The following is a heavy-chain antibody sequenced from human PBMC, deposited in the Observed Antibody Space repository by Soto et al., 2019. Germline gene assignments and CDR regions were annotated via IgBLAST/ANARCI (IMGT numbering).Heavy chain of an antibody. D-gene: IGHD3-10*01. CDR3: ARGRGVTGPIDY. V-gene: IGHV1-69*13. CDR2: IIPIFGTA. Sequence: VASVKVSCKPSVGTFSSYAISRVHQDPGQGLEWMGGIIPIFGTANYAQKFQGRVTITADESTSTAYMELSSLRSEDTAVYYCARGRGVTGPIDYWGQGTLVTVSS. J-gene: IGHJ4*02. CDR1: VGTFSSYA.